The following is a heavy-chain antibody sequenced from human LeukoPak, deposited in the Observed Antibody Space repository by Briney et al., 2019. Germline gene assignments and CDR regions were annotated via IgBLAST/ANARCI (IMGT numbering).Heavy chain of an antibody. Sequence: GGSLRLSCAASGFTFDDYAMHWVRQAPGKGLEWVSLISWDGGSTYYADSVKGRFTISRDNSKNSLYLQMNSLRAEDTALYYCAKDIWYDIFGYMDVWGKGTTVTVSS. V-gene: IGHV3-43D*03. D-gene: IGHD3-9*01. J-gene: IGHJ6*03. CDR1: GFTFDDYA. CDR3: AKDIWYDIFGYMDV. CDR2: ISWDGGST.